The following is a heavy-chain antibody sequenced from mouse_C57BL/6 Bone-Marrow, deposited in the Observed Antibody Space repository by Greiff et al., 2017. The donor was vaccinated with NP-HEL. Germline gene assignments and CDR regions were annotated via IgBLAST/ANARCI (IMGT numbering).Heavy chain of an antibody. CDR2: IYPSDSET. V-gene: IGHV1-61*01. CDR1: GYTFTSYW. J-gene: IGHJ2*01. CDR3: ARRTWDWYYFDY. D-gene: IGHD4-1*01. Sequence: QVQLQQPGAELVRPGSSVKLSCKASGYTFTSYWMDWVKQRPGQGLEWIGNIYPSDSETHYIQKFKDKATLPVDKSSSPTYMQLSSLTSEDSAVYYCARRTWDWYYFDYWGQGTTLTVSS.